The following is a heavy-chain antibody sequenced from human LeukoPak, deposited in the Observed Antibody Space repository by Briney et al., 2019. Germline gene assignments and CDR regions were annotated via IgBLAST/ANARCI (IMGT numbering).Heavy chain of an antibody. CDR2: INPNSGGT. CDR1: GYTFTGYY. J-gene: IGHJ4*02. Sequence: GASVKVSCKASGYTFTGYYMHWVRQAPGQGLEWMGWINPNSGGTNYAQKFQGRVTMTRDTSISTAYMELSRLRSDDTAVYYCARLGCSSTSRYDYWGQGTLVTVSS. CDR3: ARLGCSSTSRYDY. V-gene: IGHV1-2*02. D-gene: IGHD2-2*01.